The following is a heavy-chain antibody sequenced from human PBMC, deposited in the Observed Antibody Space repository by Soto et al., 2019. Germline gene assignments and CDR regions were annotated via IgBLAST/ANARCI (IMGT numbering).Heavy chain of an antibody. CDR1: GYTFYSHS. CDR2: INADYGNT. J-gene: IGHJ6*02. CDR3: ARCIQGDYYYGMDV. V-gene: IGHV1-18*01. Sequence: QAQLVQSGAEVRKPGASVKVSCKASGYTFYSHSISWVRQAPGQGLEWMGRINADYGNTQYAQKFRGRVTLTTDTSTTAVYMELTTLRPDATAVYYCARCIQGDYYYGMDVWGQGTTVTVSS. D-gene: IGHD5-18*01.